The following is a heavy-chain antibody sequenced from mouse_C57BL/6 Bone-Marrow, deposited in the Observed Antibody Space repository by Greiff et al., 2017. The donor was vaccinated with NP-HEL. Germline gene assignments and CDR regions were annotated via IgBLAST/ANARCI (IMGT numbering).Heavy chain of an antibody. CDR2: IYPGDGDT. CDR3: VVYYGSSYEGLDY. V-gene: IGHV1-82*01. Sequence: QVQLQQSGPELVKPGASVKISCKASGYAFSSSWMNWVKQRPGKGLEWIGRIYPGDGDTNYNGKFKGKATLTADKSSSTAYMQLSSLTSEDSAVYFCVVYYGSSYEGLDYWGQGTSVTVSS. J-gene: IGHJ4*01. D-gene: IGHD1-1*01. CDR1: GYAFSSSW.